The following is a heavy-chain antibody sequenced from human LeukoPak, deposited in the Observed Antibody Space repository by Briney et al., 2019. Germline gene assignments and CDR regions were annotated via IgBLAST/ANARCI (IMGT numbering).Heavy chain of an antibody. CDR1: GFAFSSYR. CDR2: ISSSSSYI. CDR3: ARDGTVAGTDY. V-gene: IGHV3-21*01. Sequence: GGSLRLSCAASGFAFSSYRMNWVRQAPGKGLEWVSSISSSSSYIYYADSVKGRFTISRDNAKNSLYLQMNSLRAEDTAVYYCARDGTVAGTDYWGQGTLVTVSS. D-gene: IGHD6-19*01. J-gene: IGHJ4*02.